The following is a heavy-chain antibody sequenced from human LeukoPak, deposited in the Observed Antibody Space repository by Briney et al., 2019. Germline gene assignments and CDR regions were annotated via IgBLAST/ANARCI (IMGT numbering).Heavy chain of an antibody. Sequence: SETLSLTCTVSGGSISSGSYYWSWIRQPDGKGLEWIGRIYTSGSTNYNPSLKSRVTISVDTSKNQFSLKLSSVTAADTAVYYCARAAEWLPPADAFDIWGQGTMVTVSS. D-gene: IGHD5-18*01. CDR3: ARAAEWLPPADAFDI. CDR2: IYTSGST. J-gene: IGHJ3*02. V-gene: IGHV4-61*02. CDR1: GGSISSGSYY.